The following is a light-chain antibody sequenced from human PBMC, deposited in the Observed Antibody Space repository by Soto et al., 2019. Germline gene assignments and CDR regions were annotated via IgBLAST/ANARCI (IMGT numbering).Light chain of an antibody. Sequence: EIVLTQSPGTLSLSPGERATLSCRASQSVSSDYLAWYQQKLGQAPRLLIYCASSRATGIPDRFSGSGSGTDFTLTISRLEPEDLAVYYCHQYGGSPPATFGQGTKLEI. CDR3: HQYGGSPPAT. CDR2: CAS. CDR1: QSVSSDY. V-gene: IGKV3-20*01. J-gene: IGKJ2*01.